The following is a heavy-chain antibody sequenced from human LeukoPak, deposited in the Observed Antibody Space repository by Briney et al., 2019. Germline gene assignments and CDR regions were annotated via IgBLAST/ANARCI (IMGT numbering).Heavy chain of an antibody. D-gene: IGHD3-16*01. CDR2: INHSGST. Sequence: PSETLSLTCAVSGYSISSGYYWGWIRQTPGKGLEWIGSINHSGSTYYNPSLKSRVTISVDTSKNHFSLKLTPVTAADTAVYFCATVSVSGNVWSFSDMRIDYWGRGTLVTVSS. CDR3: ATVSVSGNVWSFSDMRIDY. J-gene: IGHJ4*02. V-gene: IGHV4-38-2*01. CDR1: GYSISSGYY.